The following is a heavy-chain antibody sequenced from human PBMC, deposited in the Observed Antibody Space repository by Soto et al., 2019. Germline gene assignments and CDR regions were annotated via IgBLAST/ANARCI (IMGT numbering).Heavy chain of an antibody. D-gene: IGHD1-1*01. CDR2: ISGSGGST. CDR3: AKDQTQLEHRPDFDY. J-gene: IGHJ4*02. V-gene: IGHV3-23*01. Sequence: GGSLRLSCAASGFTFSSYAMSWVRQAPGKGLEWVSAISGSGGSTYYADSVKGRFTISRDNSKNTLYLQMNSLRAEDTAVYYCAKDQTQLEHRPDFDYWGQGTLVTGSS. CDR1: GFTFSSYA.